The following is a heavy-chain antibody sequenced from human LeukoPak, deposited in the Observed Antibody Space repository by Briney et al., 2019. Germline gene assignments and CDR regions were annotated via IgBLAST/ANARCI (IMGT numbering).Heavy chain of an antibody. D-gene: IGHD6-13*01. CDR3: ARDGQLVLNLYYFDY. CDR1: GFTFSSYA. J-gene: IGHJ4*02. V-gene: IGHV3-30-3*01. CDR2: ISYDGSNK. Sequence: GGSLRLSCAASGFTFSSYAMHWVRQAPGKGLEWVAVISYDGSNKYYADSVRGRFTISRDNSKNTLYLQMNSLRAEDTAVYYCARDGQLVLNLYYFDYWGQGTLVTVSS.